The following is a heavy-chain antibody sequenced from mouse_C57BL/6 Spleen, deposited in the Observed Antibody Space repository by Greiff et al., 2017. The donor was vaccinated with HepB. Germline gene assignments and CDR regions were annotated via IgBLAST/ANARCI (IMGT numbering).Heavy chain of an antibody. CDR1: GFTFSDYG. CDR3: ARGDIYDGYYAYWYFDV. J-gene: IGHJ1*03. Sequence: EVHLVESGGGLVKPGGSLKLSCAASGFTFSDYGMHWVRQAPEKGLEWVAYISSGSSTIYYADTVKGRFTISRDNAKNTLFLQMTSLRSEDTAMYYCARGDIYDGYYAYWYFDVWGTGTTVTVSS. CDR2: ISSGSSTI. D-gene: IGHD2-3*01. V-gene: IGHV5-17*01.